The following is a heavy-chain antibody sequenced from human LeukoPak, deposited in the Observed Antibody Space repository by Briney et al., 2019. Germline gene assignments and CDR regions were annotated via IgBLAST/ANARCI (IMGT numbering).Heavy chain of an antibody. CDR2: ISSSSYI. V-gene: IGHV3-21*01. CDR3: ARDVHRVGYDVWRGYHTYNYMDV. Sequence: PGGSLRLSCAASGFTFSSYTMNWVRQAPGKGLEWVSSISSSSYINYADSVKGRFTISRDNANNSLYLQMSSLRAEDTAVYYCARDVHRVGYDVWRGYHTYNYMDVWGNGTTVTVSS. D-gene: IGHD3-3*01. CDR1: GFTFSSYT. J-gene: IGHJ6*03.